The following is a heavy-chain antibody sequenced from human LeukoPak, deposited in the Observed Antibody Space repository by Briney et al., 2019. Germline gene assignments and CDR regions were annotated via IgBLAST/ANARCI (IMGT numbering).Heavy chain of an antibody. Sequence: ASVKVSCKVSGYTLTEFSMHWVRQAPGKGLEWMGGLDPEGGETSYAQKFQGRVTMTADTSTDTAYMELSSLRSEDTAVYSCAALSEGGVVIPAAMPFDYWGQGTLVTVSS. V-gene: IGHV1-24*01. CDR2: LDPEGGET. J-gene: IGHJ4*02. D-gene: IGHD2-2*01. CDR1: GYTLTEFS. CDR3: AALSEGGVVIPAAMPFDY.